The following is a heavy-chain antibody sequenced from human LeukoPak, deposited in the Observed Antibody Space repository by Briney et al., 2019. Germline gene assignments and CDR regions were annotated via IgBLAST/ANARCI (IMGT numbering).Heavy chain of an antibody. CDR3: ARAHQPKWNYVGYTNF. J-gene: IGHJ4*02. Sequence: GGSLRLSCTASGFTFNDYWMSWVRQAPGKGPEWVASIKHDGSETHYVGSVEGRFTISRDNAKNSLYLEMNNLRTEDTAVYYCARAHQPKWNYVGYTNFWGQGTLVTVSS. V-gene: IGHV3-7*04. CDR1: GFTFNDYW. CDR2: IKHDGSET. D-gene: IGHD1-7*01.